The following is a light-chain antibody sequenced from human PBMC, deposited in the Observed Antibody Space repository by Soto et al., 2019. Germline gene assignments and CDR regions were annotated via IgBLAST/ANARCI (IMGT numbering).Light chain of an antibody. CDR3: QQYDNLPCT. V-gene: IGKV1-33*01. CDR2: DAS. J-gene: IGKJ3*01. Sequence: DIQMTQSPSSLSASVGDRVTITCQASQDISNYLNWYQQKPGKAPKLLIYDASNLETGVPSRFSGSGSGTDFTFTISSLQPEDIATYYCQQYDNLPCTFGPGTKGHIK. CDR1: QDISNY.